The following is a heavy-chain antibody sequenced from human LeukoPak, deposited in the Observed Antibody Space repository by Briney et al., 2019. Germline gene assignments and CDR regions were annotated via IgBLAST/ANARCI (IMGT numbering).Heavy chain of an antibody. J-gene: IGHJ4*02. V-gene: IGHV1-46*01. CDR3: ARKFGGSGYYFDY. D-gene: IGHD2-15*01. CDR1: GYTFIDYY. Sequence: ASVKVSCKASGYTFIDYYIQWVRQAPGQGLEWMGTINPRGGSTRHAQRFQGRVTMTRDTSTSTLYMELSSLTSEDTAVYYCARKFGGSGYYFDYWGQGILVTVSS. CDR2: INPRGGST.